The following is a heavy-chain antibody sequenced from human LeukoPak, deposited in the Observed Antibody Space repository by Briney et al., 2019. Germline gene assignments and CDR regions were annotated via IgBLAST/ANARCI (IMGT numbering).Heavy chain of an antibody. V-gene: IGHV4-59*08. CDR2: IYYSGST. J-gene: IGHJ4*02. Sequence: PSETLSLTRTVSGGSISSYYWSWIRQPPGKGLEWIGYIYYSGSTNYNPSLKSRVTISVDTSKNQFSLKLSSVTAADTAVYYCARQNHAQGTLDYWGQGTLVTVSS. CDR3: ARQNHAQGTLDY. D-gene: IGHD1-14*01. CDR1: GGSISSYY.